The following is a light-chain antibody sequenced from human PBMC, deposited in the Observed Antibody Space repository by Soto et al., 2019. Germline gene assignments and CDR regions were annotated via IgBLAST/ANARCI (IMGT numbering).Light chain of an antibody. CDR3: SSYTTSSTPIL. J-gene: IGLJ2*01. V-gene: IGLV2-14*01. Sequence: QSALTQPASVSGSPGQSIPISCTGTSNDVGSDNYVSWYQQLPGKAPKLMIYEVSNRPSGVSNRFSGSKSGNTASLTISGLQTEDEADYYCSSYTTSSTPILFGGGTKLTVL. CDR1: SNDVGSDNY. CDR2: EVS.